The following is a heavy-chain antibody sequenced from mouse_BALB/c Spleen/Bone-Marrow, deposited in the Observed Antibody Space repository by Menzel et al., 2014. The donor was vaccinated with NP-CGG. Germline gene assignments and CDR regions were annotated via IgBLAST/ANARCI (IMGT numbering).Heavy chain of an antibody. J-gene: IGHJ2*01. Sequence: VQLQQSGAELVRPGTPVKLSCKASGYTFTSYWMNWVKQRPGRGLEGIGRIDPSDSETHYNQKFKDKATLTVDKSSSTAYIQHSSQTSEDSAVYYCARWGSYFYYWGQGTTLTVSS. V-gene: IGHV1-61*01. CDR1: GYTFTSYW. CDR2: IDPSDSET. CDR3: ARWGSYFYY.